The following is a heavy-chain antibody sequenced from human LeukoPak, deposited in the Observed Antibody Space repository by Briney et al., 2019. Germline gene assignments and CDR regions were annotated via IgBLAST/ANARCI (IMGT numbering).Heavy chain of an antibody. Sequence: PSETLSLTCTVSGGSISSYYWSWIRQPPGKGLEWIGYIYYSGSTNYNPSLKSRVTMSVDTSKNQFSLKLSSVTAADTAVYYCARVAGSGCPDYWGQGTPVTVSS. D-gene: IGHD6-19*01. CDR3: ARVAGSGCPDY. CDR2: IYYSGST. J-gene: IGHJ4*02. CDR1: GGSISSYY. V-gene: IGHV4-59*01.